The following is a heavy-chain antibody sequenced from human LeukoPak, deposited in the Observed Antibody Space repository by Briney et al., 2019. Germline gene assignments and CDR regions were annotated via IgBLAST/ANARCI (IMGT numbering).Heavy chain of an antibody. V-gene: IGHV4-39*01. D-gene: IGHD6-19*01. J-gene: IGHJ3*02. Sequence: PSETLSLTCTVSGASISSSTYYWDWIRQPPGKGLEFIGNIYYNRSTYYNPSLRSRVTISVDTSKNQFSLRLKSVTAADTAVYYCARRQAVAGTVYAFDIWGQGTMVTVSS. CDR3: ARRQAVAGTVYAFDI. CDR2: IYYNRST. CDR1: GASISSSTYY.